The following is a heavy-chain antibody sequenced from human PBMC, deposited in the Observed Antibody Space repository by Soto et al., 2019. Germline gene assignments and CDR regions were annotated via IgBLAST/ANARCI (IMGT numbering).Heavy chain of an antibody. CDR1: GYTFTSYG. CDR2: ISAYNGNT. V-gene: IGHV1-18*01. CDR3: AVSYDYIWGSYRDFDY. Sequence: EASVKVSCKASGYTFTSYGISWVRQAPGQGLEWMGWISAYNGNTNYAQKLQGRVTMTTDTSTSTAYMELRSLRSDDTAVYYCAVSYDYIWGSYRDFDYWGQGTLVTVSS. J-gene: IGHJ4*02. D-gene: IGHD3-16*02.